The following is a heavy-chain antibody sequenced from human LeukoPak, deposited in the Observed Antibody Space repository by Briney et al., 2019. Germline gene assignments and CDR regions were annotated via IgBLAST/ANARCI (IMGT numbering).Heavy chain of an antibody. CDR3: ATALYDTSGEFQH. J-gene: IGHJ1*01. V-gene: IGHV1-24*01. D-gene: IGHD3-22*01. CDR2: FDPEDGET. Sequence: GASVKVSCKVSGYTPTELSMHWVRQAPGKGLEWMGGFDPEDGETIYAQKFQGRVTMTEDTSTDTAYMELSSLRSEDTAVYYCATALYDTSGEFQHWGQGTLVTVSS. CDR1: GYTPTELS.